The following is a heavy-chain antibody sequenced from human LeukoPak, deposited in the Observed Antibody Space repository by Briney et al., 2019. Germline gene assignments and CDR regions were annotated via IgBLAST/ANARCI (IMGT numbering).Heavy chain of an antibody. J-gene: IGHJ5*02. CDR2: XXXXXXNT. V-gene: IGHV1-8*01. D-gene: IGHD3-3*01. CDR1: GYTFTSYD. Sequence: ASVKVSCKASGYTFTSYDINWVRQATGQGLEXXXXXXXXXXNTGYAQKFQGRVTMTRNTSISTAYMELSSLRSEDTAVYYCARGPSDFWSGYYSRGWFDPWGQGTLVTVSS. CDR3: ARGPSDFWSGYYSRGWFDP.